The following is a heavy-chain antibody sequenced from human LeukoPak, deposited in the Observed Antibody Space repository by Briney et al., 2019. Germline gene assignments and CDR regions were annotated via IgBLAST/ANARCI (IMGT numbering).Heavy chain of an antibody. V-gene: IGHV3-30-3*01. Sequence: PGGSLRLSCAASGFTFSSYAMSWVRQAPGKGLEWVAVISYDGSNKYYADSVKGRFTISRDNSKNTLYLQMNSLRAEDTAVYYCARDIIGVRPNVDTAMVQSLGTLDYWGQGTLVTVSS. CDR3: ARDIIGVRPNVDTAMVQSLGTLDY. J-gene: IGHJ4*02. CDR1: GFTFSSYA. D-gene: IGHD5-18*01. CDR2: ISYDGSNK.